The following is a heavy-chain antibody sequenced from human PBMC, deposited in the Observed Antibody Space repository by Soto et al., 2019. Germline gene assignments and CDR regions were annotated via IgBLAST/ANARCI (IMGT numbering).Heavy chain of an antibody. V-gene: IGHV5-51*01. Sequence: PGESLKSSCKGSGYSFTSDWIGWVRQMPGKGLEWMGIIYPGDSDTRYSPSFQGQVTISADKSISTAYLQWSSLKASDTAMYYCARRGIAVAGTYGMDVWGQGTTVTVSS. CDR3: ARRGIAVAGTYGMDV. CDR2: IYPGDSDT. D-gene: IGHD6-19*01. CDR1: GYSFTSDW. J-gene: IGHJ6*02.